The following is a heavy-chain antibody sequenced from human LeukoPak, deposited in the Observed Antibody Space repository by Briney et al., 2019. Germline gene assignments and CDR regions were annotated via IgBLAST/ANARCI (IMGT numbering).Heavy chain of an antibody. CDR2: LSGSGITT. J-gene: IGHJ4*01. Sequence: GGTLSLSCATSGFTFSNSAMSRVRQAPGKGLEWVSTLSGSGITTYYADSVKGRFTISRDNSKNTLYLQMNSLRAEDTAVYYCAKGIYSSGWSFFDYWGHGTLVTVSS. CDR3: AKGIYSSGWSFFDY. D-gene: IGHD6-19*01. V-gene: IGHV3-23*01. CDR1: GFTFSNSA.